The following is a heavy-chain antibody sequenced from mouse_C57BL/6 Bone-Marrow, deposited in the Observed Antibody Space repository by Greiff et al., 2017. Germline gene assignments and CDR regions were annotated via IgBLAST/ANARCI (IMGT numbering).Heavy chain of an antibody. CDR1: GYAFTNYL. CDR2: INPGSGGT. V-gene: IGHV1-54*01. Sequence: QVQLQQSGAELVRPGPSVKVSCKASGYAFTNYLIEWVKQRPGQGLEWIGVINPGSGGTNYNEKFKGKATLTADKSSSTAYMQLSSLTSEDSAVYFCARWGGSSYGWYFDVWGTGTTVTVSS. J-gene: IGHJ1*03. D-gene: IGHD1-1*01. CDR3: ARWGGSSYGWYFDV.